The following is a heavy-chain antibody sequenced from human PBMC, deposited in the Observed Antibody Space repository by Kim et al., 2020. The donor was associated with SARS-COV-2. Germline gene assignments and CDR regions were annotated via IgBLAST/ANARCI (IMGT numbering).Heavy chain of an antibody. V-gene: IGHV3-11*01. Sequence: GGSLRLSCAASGFTFSDYYMSWIRQAPGKGLEWVSYISSSGSTIYYADSVKGRFTISRDNAKNSLYLQMNSLRAEDTAVYYCAREYYYGSGSYSYGYWGQGTLVTVSS. J-gene: IGHJ4*02. CDR2: ISSSGSTI. CDR3: AREYYYGSGSYSYGY. D-gene: IGHD3-10*01. CDR1: GFTFSDYY.